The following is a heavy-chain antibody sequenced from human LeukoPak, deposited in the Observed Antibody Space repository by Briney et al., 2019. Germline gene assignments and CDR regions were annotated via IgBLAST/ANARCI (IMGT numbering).Heavy chain of an antibody. Sequence: ESGPTLVKPTQTLTLTCTFSGFSLSTSGVGVGWIRQPPGKALEWLALICWDDAKYYIPSLKDRLTITKDTSKNQVVLTLTNTDPVDTATYYCSHATTIFGVISTFNYWGQGTLVTVSS. CDR2: ICWDDAK. D-gene: IGHD3-3*01. V-gene: IGHV2-5*02. CDR3: SHATTIFGVISTFNY. CDR1: GFSLSTSGVG. J-gene: IGHJ4*02.